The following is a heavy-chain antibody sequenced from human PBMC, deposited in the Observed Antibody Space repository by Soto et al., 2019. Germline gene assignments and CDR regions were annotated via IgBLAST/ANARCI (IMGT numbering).Heavy chain of an antibody. V-gene: IGHV3-30*18. CDR2: ISYDGSNK. Sequence: ALRLSCAAYGFTFSSYGMHWVRQAPGKGLEWVAVISYDGSNKYYADSVKGRFTISRDNSKNTLYLQMNSLRAEDTAVYYCAKEAEMSHERAPSRWYGAFDIWGQGTMVTVSS. J-gene: IGHJ3*02. CDR3: AKEAEMSHERAPSRWYGAFDI. CDR1: GFTFSSYG. D-gene: IGHD6-13*01.